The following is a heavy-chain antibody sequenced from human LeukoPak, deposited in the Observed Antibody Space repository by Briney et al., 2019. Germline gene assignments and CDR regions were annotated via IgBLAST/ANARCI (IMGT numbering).Heavy chain of an antibody. Sequence: GASVKVSCKASGYTFTSYGISWVRQAPGQGLEWMGWINPNSGGTNYAQKFQGRVTMTRDTSISTAYMELSRLRSDDTAVYYCARGDYSEGAWGQGTLVTVSS. CDR3: ARGDYSEGA. CDR2: INPNSGGT. V-gene: IGHV1-2*02. J-gene: IGHJ5*02. D-gene: IGHD4-11*01. CDR1: GYTFTSYG.